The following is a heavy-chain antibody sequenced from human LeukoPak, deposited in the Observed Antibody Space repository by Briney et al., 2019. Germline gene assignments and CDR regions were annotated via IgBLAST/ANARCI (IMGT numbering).Heavy chain of an antibody. CDR3: ARERSSSGGHNWFDP. CDR1: GGYIITSGHY. CDR2: IYYTGVT. D-gene: IGHD4-23*01. V-gene: IGHV4-39*07. J-gene: IGHJ5*02. Sequence: SETLSLTCTVSGGYIITSGHYWGWIRQPPGKGLEGTGSIYYTGVTSTNPFFRSRMSISVDTSKNQFSLNLTSVTAADAAVYYCARERSSSGGHNWFDPWGQGTLVTVSS.